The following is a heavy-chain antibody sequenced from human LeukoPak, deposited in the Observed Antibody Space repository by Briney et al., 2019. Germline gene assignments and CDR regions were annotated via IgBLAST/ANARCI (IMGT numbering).Heavy chain of an antibody. CDR2: LYYSGTT. J-gene: IGHJ5*02. D-gene: IGHD5-18*01. Sequence: SETLSLTCTVSGGSITSSSYYWGWVRQPPGKGLEWIGSLYYSGTTYYNPSLKSRVTISVDTSKNQFSLKLSSVTAADTAVYYCARQPYTYGPMSWFDPWGQGTLVTVSS. CDR1: GGSITSSSYY. V-gene: IGHV4-39*01. CDR3: ARQPYTYGPMSWFDP.